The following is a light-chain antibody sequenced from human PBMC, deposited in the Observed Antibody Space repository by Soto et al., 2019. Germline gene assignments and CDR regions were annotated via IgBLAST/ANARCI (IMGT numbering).Light chain of an antibody. V-gene: IGKV2-30*01. CDR2: KVS. Sequence: DVVMTQSPLSLPVTLGQSASISCTSSQSLVYADGNTYLNWLQQRPGQSPRRLIYKVSNRDSGVPDRFSGSGSGTDFTLKISRVEAEDVGIYYCMQGAHWPLTFGGGTKVDIK. CDR1: QSLVYADGNTY. CDR3: MQGAHWPLT. J-gene: IGKJ4*01.